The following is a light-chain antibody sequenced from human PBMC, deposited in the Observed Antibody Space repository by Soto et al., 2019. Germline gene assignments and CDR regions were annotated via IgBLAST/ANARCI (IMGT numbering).Light chain of an antibody. CDR3: PQYNNWPPWT. CDR1: QNILRT. Sequence: VMTQSPVTLSVSPGETATLSCKASQNILRTLAWYQQKPGQPPRLLIYGASTRVTGIPARFSGNGSGTEFTLTISSLQSEDFAVYYCPQYNNWPPWTFGQGTKVEV. J-gene: IGKJ1*01. CDR2: GAS. V-gene: IGKV3D-15*01.